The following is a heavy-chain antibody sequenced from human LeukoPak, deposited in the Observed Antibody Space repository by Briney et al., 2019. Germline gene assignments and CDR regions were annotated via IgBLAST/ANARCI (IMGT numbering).Heavy chain of an antibody. Sequence: GGSLRLSCAASGFTFSSYAMSWVRQAPGKGLEWVSAISGSGGSTYYADSVKGRFTISGDNSKNTLYLQMNSLRAEDTAVYYCAKDPPLRSGYYRDAFDIWGQGTMVTVSS. CDR3: AKDPPLRSGYYRDAFDI. D-gene: IGHD3-22*01. CDR2: ISGSGGST. J-gene: IGHJ3*02. V-gene: IGHV3-23*01. CDR1: GFTFSSYA.